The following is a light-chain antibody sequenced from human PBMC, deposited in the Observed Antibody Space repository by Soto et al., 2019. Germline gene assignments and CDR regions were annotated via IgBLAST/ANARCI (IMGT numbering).Light chain of an antibody. CDR3: QSFDSSLNGWV. Sequence: QSVLTQPPSVSGAPGQRVTISCTGSSSNIGAGHDVHWYQQVPGTAPKLLVSGNTNRPSGVPDRFSGSNSGTSASLAITGLQGEDEAGYFRQSFDSSLNGWVFGGGTKLTVL. CDR2: GNT. CDR1: SSNIGAGHD. J-gene: IGLJ3*02. V-gene: IGLV1-40*01.